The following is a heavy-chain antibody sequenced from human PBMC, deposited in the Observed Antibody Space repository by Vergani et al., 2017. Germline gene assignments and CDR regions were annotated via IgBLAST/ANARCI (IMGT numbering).Heavy chain of an antibody. CDR3: ATGARYCSGGSCNGVVGY. Sequence: EVQLVESGGVVVQPGGSLRLSCAASGFTFDDYAMHWVRQAPRKGLEWVSLISWDGGSTYYADSVKGRFTISRDNSKNSLYLQMNSLRAEDTALYYCATGARYCSGGSCNGVVGYWGQGTLVTVSS. CDR1: GFTFDDYA. CDR2: ISWDGGST. D-gene: IGHD2-15*01. V-gene: IGHV3-43D*03. J-gene: IGHJ4*02.